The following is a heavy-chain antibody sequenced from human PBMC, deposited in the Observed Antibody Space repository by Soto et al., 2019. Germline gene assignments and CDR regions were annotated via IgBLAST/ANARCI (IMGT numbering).Heavy chain of an antibody. CDR3: AREENCSDGICYSEYFQR. D-gene: IGHD2-15*01. CDR2: AHPSGGST. Sequence: QVQLVQSGAEVKKPGASVKVSCKASGYIFTAYSMHWVRQAPGQGLEWMGVAHPSGGSTNYAQKFQGRITMTRDASTSTVYMDLSSLTSEDTAVYYCAREENCSDGICYSEYFQRWGQGTLVTVSS. V-gene: IGHV1-46*01. CDR1: GYIFTAYS. J-gene: IGHJ1*01.